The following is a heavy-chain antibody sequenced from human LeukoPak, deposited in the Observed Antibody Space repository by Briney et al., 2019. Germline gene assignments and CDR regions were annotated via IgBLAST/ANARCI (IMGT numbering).Heavy chain of an antibody. V-gene: IGHV3-30*03. CDR3: ARDLDGSGSYMWW. CDR1: GFTFRSYG. J-gene: IGHJ4*02. CDR2: ISYDGSNK. D-gene: IGHD3-10*01. Sequence: PGGSLRLSCAVSGFTFRSYGMHWVRQAPGKGLEWVAVISYDGSNKYYADSVRGRFTISRDNSKHTLYLQMNSLRAEDTALYYCARDLDGSGSYMWWWGQGTLVTVSS.